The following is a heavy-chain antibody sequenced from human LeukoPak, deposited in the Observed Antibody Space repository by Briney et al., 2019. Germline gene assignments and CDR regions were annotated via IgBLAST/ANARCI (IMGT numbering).Heavy chain of an antibody. Sequence: GGSLRLSCAASGFTFSSYWMHWVHQAPGKGLVWVSRINSDGSSTSYADSVKGRFTISRDNAKNTLYLQMNSLRAEDTAVYYCARDRAWSSSGYSGIDYWGQGTLVTVSS. V-gene: IGHV3-74*01. D-gene: IGHD3-22*01. CDR1: GFTFSSYW. CDR2: INSDGSST. J-gene: IGHJ4*02. CDR3: ARDRAWSSSGYSGIDY.